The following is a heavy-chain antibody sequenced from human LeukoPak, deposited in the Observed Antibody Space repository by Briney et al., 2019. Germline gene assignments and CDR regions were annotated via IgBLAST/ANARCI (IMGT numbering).Heavy chain of an antibody. J-gene: IGHJ4*02. D-gene: IGHD1-26*01. Sequence: GGSLRLSCAASGFSISAYEMHWVRQAPGKGLEWVAVISGDGNIQLYSDSVKGRFTTSRDTSKTTLYLQMNSLRAEDTAVYYCAKDLLPGAPDYFDYWGQGTLVTVSS. CDR2: ISGDGNIQ. CDR1: GFSISAYE. CDR3: AKDLLPGAPDYFDY. V-gene: IGHV3-30-3*01.